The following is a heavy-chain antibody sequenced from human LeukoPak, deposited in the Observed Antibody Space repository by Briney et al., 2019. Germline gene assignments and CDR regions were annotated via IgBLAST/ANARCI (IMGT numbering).Heavy chain of an antibody. CDR2: IWDDGSNK. V-gene: IGHV3-33*01. D-gene: IGHD3-3*01. Sequence: PGRSLRLSCAVSGFTFSAYGMHWVRQPPGKGLEWVAVIWDDGSNKYYADSVKGRFTISRDDSKNTLYLQMNNLRAEDTAVYYCAGVDFWSGYSFGYWGQGTLVTVSS. CDR3: AGVDFWSGYSFGY. CDR1: GFTFSAYG. J-gene: IGHJ4*02.